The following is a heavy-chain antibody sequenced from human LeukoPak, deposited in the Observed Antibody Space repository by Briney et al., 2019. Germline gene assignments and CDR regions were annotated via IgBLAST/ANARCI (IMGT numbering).Heavy chain of an antibody. D-gene: IGHD3-9*01. CDR3: ARDGPYTIFAAGGYFDY. V-gene: IGHV1-69*01. J-gene: IGHJ4*02. CDR2: IIPIFGTA. CDR1: GGTFSSNA. Sequence: GSSVKVSCKXSGGTFSSNAISWVRQAPRQGLEWMGRIIPIFGTANYAQKFQGRVTITADESTSTAYMELSSLRSEDTAVYYCARDGPYTIFAAGGYFDYWGQGTLVTVSS.